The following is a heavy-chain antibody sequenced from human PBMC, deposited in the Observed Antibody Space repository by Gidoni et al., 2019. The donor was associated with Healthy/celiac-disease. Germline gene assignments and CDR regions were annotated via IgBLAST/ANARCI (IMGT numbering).Heavy chain of an antibody. V-gene: IGHV3-49*05. D-gene: IGHD1-1*01. J-gene: IGHJ4*02. CDR2: IRSKAYGGTT. Sequence: EVQLVESGGGLVKPGRSLRLSCTASGFTFGDYAMSWFRQAPGKGLEWVGFIRSKAYGGTTEYAASVKGRFTISRDDSKSIAYLQMNSLKTEDTAVYYCTRDGTISNYAFDYWGQGTLVTVSS. CDR1: GFTFGDYA. CDR3: TRDGTISNYAFDY.